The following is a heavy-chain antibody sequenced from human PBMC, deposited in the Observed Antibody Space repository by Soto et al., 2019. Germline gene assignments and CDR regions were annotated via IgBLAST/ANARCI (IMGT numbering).Heavy chain of an antibody. V-gene: IGHV1-69*12. Sequence: QVQLVQSGAEVKKPGSSVKVSCKASGGTFSSYAISWVRQAPGQGLEWMGGIIPIFGTANYAQKCQGRVTITADQSTSTAYMEPSSLRSEDTAVYYCARESPYCSCGSCYFPPGIDYWGQGNLVTVSS. CDR2: IIPIFGTA. D-gene: IGHD2-15*01. J-gene: IGHJ4*02. CDR1: GGTFSSYA. CDR3: ARESPYCSCGSCYFPPGIDY.